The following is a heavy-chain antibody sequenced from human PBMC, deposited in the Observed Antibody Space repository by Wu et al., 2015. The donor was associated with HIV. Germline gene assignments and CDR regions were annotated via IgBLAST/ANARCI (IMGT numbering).Heavy chain of an antibody. D-gene: IGHD2-2*01. CDR1: GYTFTCYY. V-gene: IGHV1-46*03. CDR2: INPSGGSA. CDR3: AREGKNCSSTSCYVLAYYYYMDV. J-gene: IGHJ6*03. Sequence: QVQLVQSGAEVKKPGASVKVSCKASGYTFTCYYMHWVRQAPGQGLEWMGIINPSGGSASYAQKFQGRVTMTRDTSTSTVYMELSSLRSEDTAVYYCAREGKNCSSTSCYVLAYYYYMDVWGKGTTVTVSS.